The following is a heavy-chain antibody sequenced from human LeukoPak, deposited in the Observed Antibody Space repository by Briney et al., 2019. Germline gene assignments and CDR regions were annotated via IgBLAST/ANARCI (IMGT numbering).Heavy chain of an antibody. CDR3: ARGYYDFWSGYRFGY. D-gene: IGHD3-3*01. J-gene: IGHJ4*02. V-gene: IGHV4-34*01. Sequence: SETLSLTCAVYGGSFSGYYWSWIRQPPGKGLEWIGEINHSGSTNYNPSLKSRVTISVDTSKNQFSLKLSSVTAADTAVYYCARGYYDFWSGYRFGYWGQGTLVTVSS. CDR1: GGSFSGYY. CDR2: INHSGST.